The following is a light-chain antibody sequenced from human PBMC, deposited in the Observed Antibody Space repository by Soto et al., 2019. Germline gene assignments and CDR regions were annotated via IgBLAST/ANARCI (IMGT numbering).Light chain of an antibody. CDR2: GAS. J-gene: IGKJ1*01. V-gene: IGKV3-20*01. CDR3: HQCGNSWWT. Sequence: EVVLTQSPNTLSLSPGESATLSCRASQAVSSTYLVWYQQKPGLAPRLLIYGASSRAPGISDRFSGSGSGTDFTLTISRLEPEDFAVYYCHQCGNSWWTFGEGTRWIS. CDR1: QAVSSTY.